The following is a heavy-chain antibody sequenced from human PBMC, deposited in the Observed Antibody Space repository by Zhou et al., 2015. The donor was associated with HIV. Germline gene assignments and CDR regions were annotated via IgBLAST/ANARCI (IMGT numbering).Heavy chain of an antibody. CDR2: INPSSGTT. D-gene: IGHD1-1*01. CDR1: GGTFSSYA. V-gene: IGHV1-69*05. Sequence: QVQLVQSGAEVKKPGSSVKVSCKASGGTFSSYAISWVRQAPGQGLEWMGGINPSSGTTSYAQKFRDRVTMSRDTSTNTFYLELTSLKSDDTAVFYCARIIGHWTSACDYWGQGTLVVVSS. J-gene: IGHJ4*02. CDR3: ARIIGHWTSACDY.